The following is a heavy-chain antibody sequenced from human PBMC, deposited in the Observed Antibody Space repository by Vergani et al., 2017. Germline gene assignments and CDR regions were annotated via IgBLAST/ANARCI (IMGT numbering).Heavy chain of an antibody. J-gene: IGHJ5*02. CDR1: GYSITNYC. V-gene: IGHV5-51*03. D-gene: IGHD3-3*01. CDR3: AKTHDFSSLYSSYNWFDP. Sequence: EVQLVPSGAEVKKPGESLKISGQGSGYSITNYCIACVRQRPGKGLEVMVIIYAGDSDVRYSPAFQGQVTMSVDKSLSTAYLPWSSLKASDTATYYCAKTHDFSSLYSSYNWFDPWGQGTQVTVSS. CDR2: IYAGDSDV.